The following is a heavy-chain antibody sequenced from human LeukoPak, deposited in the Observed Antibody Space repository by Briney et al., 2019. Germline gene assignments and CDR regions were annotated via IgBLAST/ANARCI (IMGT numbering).Heavy chain of an antibody. D-gene: IGHD3-22*01. J-gene: IGHJ1*01. Sequence: GGSLRLSCAASGFSFSSYGMHWVRQAPGKGLEWLGRIKRETDGGTIDYAAPVKGRFTISRDDSRNTLYLQMDSLKIEDTAVYYCTTDRYYDNSELQFQHWGQGTLVTVSS. CDR2: IKRETDGGTI. CDR3: TTDRYYDNSELQFQH. V-gene: IGHV3-15*01. CDR1: GFSFSSYG.